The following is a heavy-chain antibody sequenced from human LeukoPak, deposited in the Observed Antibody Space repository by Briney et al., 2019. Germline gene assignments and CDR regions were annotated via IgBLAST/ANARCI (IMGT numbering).Heavy chain of an antibody. CDR3: ARETYPNYDFWSGYSNYYYYGMDV. CDR1: GFTFSSYW. V-gene: IGHV3-7*01. D-gene: IGHD3-3*01. CDR2: IKQDGSEK. Sequence: PGGSLRLSCAASGFTFSSYWMSWVRQAPGKGLEWVANIKQDGSEKYYVDSVKGRFTISRDNAKNSLYLQMNSLRAEDTAVYYCARETYPNYDFWSGYSNYYYYGMDVWGQGTTVTVSS. J-gene: IGHJ6*02.